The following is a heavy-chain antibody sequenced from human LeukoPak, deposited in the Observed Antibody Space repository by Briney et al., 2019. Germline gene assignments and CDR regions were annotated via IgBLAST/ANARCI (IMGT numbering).Heavy chain of an antibody. CDR2: ISSSGSTI. CDR1: GFTFSSYE. D-gene: IGHD3-9*01. Sequence: GGSLRLSCAASGFTFSSYEMNRVRQAPGKGLEWVSYISSSGSTIYYADSVKGRFTISRDNAKNTLYLQMNSLRAEDTAVYYCASPNYDILTGHYKEGAFDIWGQGTTVTVSS. CDR3: ASPNYDILTGHYKEGAFDI. V-gene: IGHV3-48*03. J-gene: IGHJ3*02.